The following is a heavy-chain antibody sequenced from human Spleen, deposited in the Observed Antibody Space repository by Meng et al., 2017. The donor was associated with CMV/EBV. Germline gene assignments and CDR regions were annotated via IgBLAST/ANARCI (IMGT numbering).Heavy chain of an antibody. CDR1: GGSISSSNW. V-gene: IGHV3-23*03. CDR3: ARKSSFGMDV. D-gene: IGHD3-10*01. CDR2: IYYDDSST. Sequence: GGSLRLSCAVSGGSISSSNWWSWVRQPPGKGLEWVALIYYDDSSTYEADSVKGRFTTSRDNSKNTLYLEMKRLRAEDTAVYYCARKSSFGMDVWGQGTTVTVSS. J-gene: IGHJ6*02.